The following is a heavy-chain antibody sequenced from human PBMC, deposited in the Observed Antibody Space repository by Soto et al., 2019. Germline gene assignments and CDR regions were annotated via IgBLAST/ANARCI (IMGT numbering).Heavy chain of an antibody. CDR1: GFTFSTYS. D-gene: IGHD2-8*01. Sequence: GGSLRLSCAASGFTFSTYSINWVRQAPGKGLEWFSYITSDSSTISYADSVEGRFTVSRDNAKNSLYLQMNSLRDEDTAVYYCARVGRGVYGMDVWGQGTSVTVSS. V-gene: IGHV3-48*02. J-gene: IGHJ6*02. CDR2: ITSDSSTI. CDR3: ARVGRGVYGMDV.